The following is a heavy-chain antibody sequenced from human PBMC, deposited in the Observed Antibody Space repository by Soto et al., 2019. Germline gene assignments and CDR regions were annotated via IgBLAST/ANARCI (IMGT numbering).Heavy chain of an antibody. Sequence: QITLEESGPTLVKPTQTLTLTCTFSGFSLSTFGEGVAWIRQPPGKALEWLALLYWNDDKRYSPSLKSRITITQATPKNQVLLTMTNIDPVDTDTYSCAQRSSIAVGPGGIWMPDCHFDYWGQGTLVTVSS. CDR1: GFSLSTFGEG. V-gene: IGHV2-5*01. CDR2: LYWNDDK. CDR3: AQRSSIAVGPGGIWMPDCHFDY. J-gene: IGHJ4*02. D-gene: IGHD2-2*01.